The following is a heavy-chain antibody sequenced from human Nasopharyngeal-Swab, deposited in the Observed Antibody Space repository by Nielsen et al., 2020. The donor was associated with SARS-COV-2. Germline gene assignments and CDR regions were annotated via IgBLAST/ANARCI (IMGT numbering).Heavy chain of an antibody. CDR1: GFSFRDHA. J-gene: IGHJ4*02. Sequence: GGYLRRSCEISGFSFRDHAMSWVRQAPGKGLEWVSGISIRGVTTYYADYVKGRFTISRDNSKNTVYLDMNNLRAEDTAVYYCANEEVPNDYWGQGTLVNVSS. CDR2: ISIRGVTT. V-gene: IGHV3-23*01. CDR3: ANEEVPNDY.